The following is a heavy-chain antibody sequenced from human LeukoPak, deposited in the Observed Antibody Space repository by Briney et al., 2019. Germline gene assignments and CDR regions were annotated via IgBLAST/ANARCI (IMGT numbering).Heavy chain of an antibody. CDR3: ARGIIENPYYLDY. D-gene: IGHD2-15*01. V-gene: IGHV3-11*01. Sequence: NPGGSLRLSCAASGFTFSDYYMSWIRQAPGKGLEWVSYISSSGSTIYYADSVKGRFTISRDNAKNSLYLQMNSLRAEDTAVYYCARGIIENPYYLDYWGQGTLVTVSS. CDR1: GFTFSDYY. J-gene: IGHJ4*02. CDR2: ISSSGSTI.